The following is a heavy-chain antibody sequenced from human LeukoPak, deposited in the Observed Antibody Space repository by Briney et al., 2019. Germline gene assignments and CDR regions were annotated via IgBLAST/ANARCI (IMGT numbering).Heavy chain of an antibody. Sequence: ASVKVSCKASGYTFTSYAMHWVRQAPGQRLEWMEWINAGNGNTKYSQKFQGRVTITRGTSASTAYMELSSLRSEDTAVYYCARESPSGNAYYYGSGSYYRFDAFDIWGQGTMVTVSS. CDR1: GYTFTSYA. CDR3: ARESPSGNAYYYGSGSYYRFDAFDI. V-gene: IGHV1-3*01. CDR2: INAGNGNT. J-gene: IGHJ3*02. D-gene: IGHD3-10*01.